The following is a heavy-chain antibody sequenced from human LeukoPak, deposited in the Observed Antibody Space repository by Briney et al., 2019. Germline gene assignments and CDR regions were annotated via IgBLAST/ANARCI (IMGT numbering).Heavy chain of an antibody. J-gene: IGHJ4*02. Sequence: GGSLRLSCAASGFTFSSHWMHWVRQAPGKGLVWVSRINSDGSSTSYADSVKGRFTISRDNAKNSLYLQMNSLRAEDTAVYYCASLGGATGYWGQGTLVTVSS. CDR2: INSDGSST. CDR3: ASLGGATGY. CDR1: GFTFSSHW. V-gene: IGHV3-74*01. D-gene: IGHD1-26*01.